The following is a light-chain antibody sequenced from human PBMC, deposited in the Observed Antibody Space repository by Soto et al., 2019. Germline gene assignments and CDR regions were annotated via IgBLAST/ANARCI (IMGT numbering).Light chain of an antibody. Sequence: DIVMTQSPDSLAVSLGERATINCKSSQSVLYSSNNKNYLAWYQQKPGQPPKLLIYWASTRESGVPDRFSGSGSVTYFTLTISSLQAEDVAVYYCQQYYSTLPYTFGQGTKLEIK. V-gene: IGKV4-1*01. J-gene: IGKJ2*01. CDR2: WAS. CDR1: QSVLYSSNNKNY. CDR3: QQYYSTLPYT.